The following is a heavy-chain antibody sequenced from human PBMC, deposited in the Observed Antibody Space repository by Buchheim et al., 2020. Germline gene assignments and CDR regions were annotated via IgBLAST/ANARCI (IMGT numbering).Heavy chain of an antibody. CDR3: ARAPRPYSSSWYDYYYGMDV. CDR1: GFSFSTYS. J-gene: IGHJ6*04. V-gene: IGHV3-48*04. CDR2: ISDTSSTI. D-gene: IGHD6-13*01. Sequence: EVELVESGGGLVQPGGSLRLSCAVSGFSFSTYSMDWVRQAPGKGLEWLAYISDTSSTIYYGDSVKGRFTVSRDNAKNALYLQMNSLRVEDTAVYYCARAPRPYSSSWYDYYYGMDVWGKGTT.